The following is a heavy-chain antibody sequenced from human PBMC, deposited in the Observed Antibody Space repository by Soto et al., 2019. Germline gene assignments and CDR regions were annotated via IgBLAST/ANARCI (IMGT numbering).Heavy chain of an antibody. J-gene: IGHJ6*02. V-gene: IGHV1-69*12. D-gene: IGHD3-22*01. CDR1: GGTFSSYA. Sequence: QVQLVQSGAEVMKPGSSVKVSCKASGGTFSSYAISWVRQAPGQGLEWMGGIIPIFGTANYAQKFQGRVTITADESTSTAYMELSSLRSEDTALYDCASHSGWNYYYGMDFWGQGTTVTVSS. CDR2: IIPIFGTA. CDR3: ASHSGWNYYYGMDF.